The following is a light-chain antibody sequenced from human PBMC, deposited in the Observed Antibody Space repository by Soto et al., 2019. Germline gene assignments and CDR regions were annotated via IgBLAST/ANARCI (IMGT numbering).Light chain of an antibody. V-gene: IGKV1-8*01. CDR1: QGISSY. Sequence: AIRTTQSPSSFSASTGDRVTITCRASQGISSYLAWYQQKPGKAPKLLIYAASTLQSGVPSRFSGSGSGTDFTLTISCLQSEDFATYYCQQYYSYPSYVTFGQGTKLEIK. CDR2: AAS. J-gene: IGKJ2*01. CDR3: QQYYSYPSYVT.